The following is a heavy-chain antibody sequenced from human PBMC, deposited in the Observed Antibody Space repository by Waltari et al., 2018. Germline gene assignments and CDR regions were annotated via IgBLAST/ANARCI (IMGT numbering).Heavy chain of an antibody. D-gene: IGHD2-15*01. J-gene: IGHJ6*02. CDR2: MNPNSGNT. V-gene: IGHV1-8*01. CDR1: GYTFTSYD. Sequence: QVQLVQSGAEVKKPGASVKVSCKASGYTFTSYDINWVRQATGQGLEWMGWMNPNSGNTGYAQKFQGRVTMTRNTSISTAYMELSSLRSEDTAVYYCARSRYCSGGSCYAPYYYGMDVWGQGTTVTVSS. CDR3: ARSRYCSGGSCYAPYYYGMDV.